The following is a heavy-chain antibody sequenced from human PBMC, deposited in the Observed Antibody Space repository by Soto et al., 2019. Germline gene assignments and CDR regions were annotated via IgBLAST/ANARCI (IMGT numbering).Heavy chain of an antibody. Sequence: QVQLVQSGAEVKKPGSSVKVSCKASGDTFSSYAISWVRQAPGQGLEWMGGIIPIFGTANYAQKFQGRVTITADKSTSTAYMELSSLRSEDTAVYYCAGSSGWYPNDPFDIWGQGTMVTVSS. CDR2: IIPIFGTA. J-gene: IGHJ3*02. CDR1: GDTFSSYA. CDR3: AGSSGWYPNDPFDI. V-gene: IGHV1-69*06. D-gene: IGHD6-19*01.